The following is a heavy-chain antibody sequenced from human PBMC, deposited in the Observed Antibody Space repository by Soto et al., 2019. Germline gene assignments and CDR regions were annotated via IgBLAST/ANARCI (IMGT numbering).Heavy chain of an antibody. CDR2: INHSGST. D-gene: IGHD6-19*01. V-gene: IGHV4-34*01. Sequence: SETLSLTCAVYGGYFSGYYWSWIRQPPGKGLEWIGEINHSGSTNYNPSLKSRVTISVDTSKNQFSLKLSSVTAADTAVYYCARAVGLKQWLVGGGWYFDYWGQGTLVTVSS. CDR3: ARAVGLKQWLVGGGWYFDY. CDR1: GGYFSGYY. J-gene: IGHJ4*02.